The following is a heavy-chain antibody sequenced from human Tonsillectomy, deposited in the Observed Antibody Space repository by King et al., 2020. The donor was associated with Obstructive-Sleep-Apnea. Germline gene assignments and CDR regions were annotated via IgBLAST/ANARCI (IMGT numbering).Heavy chain of an antibody. CDR3: ARGATMIRGIMELDY. CDR1: GYTFTTYW. V-gene: IGHV5-51*01. D-gene: IGHD3-10*01. J-gene: IGHJ4*02. CDR2: IYPGDSET. Sequence: QLVQSGAEVKKPGASLKISCKGSGYTFTTYWIAWVRQMSGKGLEWMGIIYPGDSETRYSPSFQGQVTISADKSISTAYLQWSSLKASDTAMYYCARGATMIRGIMELDYWGQGTLVTVSS.